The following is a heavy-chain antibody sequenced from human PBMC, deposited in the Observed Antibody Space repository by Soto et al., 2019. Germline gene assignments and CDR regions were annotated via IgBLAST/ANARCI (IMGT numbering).Heavy chain of an antibody. V-gene: IGHV1-18*04. CDR3: ARRWCSGTSYDILYRDYYYGVDV. J-gene: IGHJ6*02. CDR1: GYTFTSYG. CDR2: LSAYNGNT. D-gene: IGHD2-2*01. Sequence: ASVKVSCKASGYTFTSYGISWVRQAPGQGLEWMGWLSAYNGNTYYAQKLQGRVTMTTDTSTSTAYMERRSLRSDDTAVYYCARRWCSGTSYDILYRDYYYGVDVWC.